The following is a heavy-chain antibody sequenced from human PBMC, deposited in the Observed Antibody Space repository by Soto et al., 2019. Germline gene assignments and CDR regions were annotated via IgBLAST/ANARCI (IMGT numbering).Heavy chain of an antibody. V-gene: IGHV3-23*04. CDR3: AKDLTSYEY. Sequence: EVQLVESGGGLVQPGGSLRLSCVASGFTFSINGMTWVRQAPGMGLEWVSGITAGGENTNYADSVRGRFTISRDNPRNTLYLQMNSLGADDTAIYYCAKDLTSYEYWDQGTVVTVSS. J-gene: IGHJ4*02. CDR1: GFTFSING. CDR2: ITAGGENT. D-gene: IGHD3-3*01.